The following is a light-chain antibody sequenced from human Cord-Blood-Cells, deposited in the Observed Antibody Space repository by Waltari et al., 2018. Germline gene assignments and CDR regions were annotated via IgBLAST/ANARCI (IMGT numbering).Light chain of an antibody. CDR3: QSYDSSSWV. Sequence: NFMLPQPHPVSGSPRKTVTIPCTRSSGSIASNYATWYQPRPGSSPTAVTDEDNQGRSGLPERFSRSIDSSSNSASLTISGLKTEDEADDYCQSYDSSSWVFGGGTKLTVL. V-gene: IGLV6-57*01. J-gene: IGLJ3*02. CDR1: SGSIASNY. CDR2: EDN.